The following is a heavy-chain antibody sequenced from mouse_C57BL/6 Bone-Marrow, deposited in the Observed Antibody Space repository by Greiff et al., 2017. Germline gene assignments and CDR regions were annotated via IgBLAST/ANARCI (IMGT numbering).Heavy chain of an antibody. CDR1: GYTFTSYW. D-gene: IGHD1-1*01. J-gene: IGHJ2*01. V-gene: IGHV1-59*01. CDR2: IDPSDSYT. CDR3: ARRPTVNYFDY. Sequence: VQLQQSGAELVRPGTSVKLSCKASGYTFTSYWMHWVKQRPGQGLEWIGVIDPSDSYTNYNQKFKGKATLTVDTSSSTAYMQLSRLTSEDSAVYCCARRPTVNYFDYWGQGTTLTVSS.